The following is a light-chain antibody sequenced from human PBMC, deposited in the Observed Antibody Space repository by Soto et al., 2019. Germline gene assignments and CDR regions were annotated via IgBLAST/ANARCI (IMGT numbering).Light chain of an antibody. CDR2: AVS. V-gene: IGKV1-12*01. Sequence: MTLKRSSVRRSGKESITITCRASQGINNWLAWYLQKPGKAPELLIYAVSYLPCGVPSRFSGSGSGTDFTLTISSVEPEDFDAYFCKLSIYVPLSFGGGTKVDI. CDR1: QGINNW. CDR3: KLSIYVPLS. J-gene: IGKJ4*01.